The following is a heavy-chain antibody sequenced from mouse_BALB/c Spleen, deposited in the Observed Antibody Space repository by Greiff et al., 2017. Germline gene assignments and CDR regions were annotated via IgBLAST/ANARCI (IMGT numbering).Heavy chain of an antibody. Sequence: VQLQESGAELMKPGASVKISCKATGYTFSSYWIEWVKQRPGHGLEWIGEILPGSGSTNYNEKFKGKATFTADTSSNTAYMQLSSLTSEDSAVYYCARRIYDGYYDYWGQGTSVTVSS. J-gene: IGHJ4*01. V-gene: IGHV1-9*01. D-gene: IGHD2-3*01. CDR3: ARRIYDGYYDY. CDR2: ILPGSGST. CDR1: GYTFSSYW.